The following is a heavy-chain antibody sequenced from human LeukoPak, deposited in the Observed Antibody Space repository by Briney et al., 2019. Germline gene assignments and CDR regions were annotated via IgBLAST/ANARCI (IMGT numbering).Heavy chain of an antibody. D-gene: IGHD3/OR15-3a*01. Sequence: PSETLSLTCTVSGGSIDSRSHYWGWLRQPPGKGLEWIGSFYYSVSTYYNPSLESRVTISVDSSKNQFSLKLSSVSAADTAVYYCTRRVFGLAIDYWGLGTLVSVFS. CDR3: TRRVFGLAIDY. J-gene: IGHJ4*02. V-gene: IGHV4-39*01. CDR2: FYYSVST. CDR1: GGSIDSRSHY.